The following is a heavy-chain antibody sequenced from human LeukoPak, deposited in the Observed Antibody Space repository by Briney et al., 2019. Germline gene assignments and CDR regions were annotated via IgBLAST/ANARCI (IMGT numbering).Heavy chain of an antibody. J-gene: IGHJ4*02. D-gene: IGHD3-10*01. CDR3: ARGRQWFGVFAGYYFDY. CDR1: GGTFSSNT. Sequence: ASVNVSFKSSGGTFSSNTISWVRQAPGQGLEWMGGSIPMFGTANYAQKFLGRVTITADESTSTDYMELSSLRSEDTAVYYCARGRQWFGVFAGYYFDYWGQGTLVTVSS. CDR2: SIPMFGTA. V-gene: IGHV1-69*13.